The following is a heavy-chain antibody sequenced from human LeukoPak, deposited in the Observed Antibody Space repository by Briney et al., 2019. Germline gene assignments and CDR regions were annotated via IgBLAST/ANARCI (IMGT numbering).Heavy chain of an antibody. Sequence: SETLSLTCAVSGDSIGSSYWWSWVRQPPGKGLEWIGEIYHSGSTNYNPSLKSRVTISVDKSKNQFSLKLTSVTAADTAVYYCARDPLTGASPDAFDIWGQGTMVSVSS. V-gene: IGHV4-4*02. CDR2: IYHSGST. CDR3: ARDPLTGASPDAFDI. J-gene: IGHJ3*02. CDR1: GDSIGSSYW. D-gene: IGHD7-27*01.